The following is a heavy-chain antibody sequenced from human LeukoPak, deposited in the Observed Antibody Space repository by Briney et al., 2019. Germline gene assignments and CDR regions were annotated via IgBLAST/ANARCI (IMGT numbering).Heavy chain of an antibody. V-gene: IGHV4-30-4*08. D-gene: IGHD2-2*01. CDR1: GGSISSGDYY. CDR2: IYYSGST. J-gene: IGHJ4*02. CDR3: ARGVVPAAIAFDY. Sequence: SETLSLTCTVSGGSISSGDYYWSWIRQPPGKGLEWIGYIYYSGSTYYNPSLKSRVTISVDTSKNQFSLKLSSVTAADTAVYYCARGVVPAAIAFDYWGQGSLVTVSS.